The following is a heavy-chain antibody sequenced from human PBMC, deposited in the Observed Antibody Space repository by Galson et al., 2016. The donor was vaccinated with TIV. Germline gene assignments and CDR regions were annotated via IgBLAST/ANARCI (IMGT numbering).Heavy chain of an antibody. Sequence: ETLSLTCTVSGGTINTYPWNWIRQSPGMGLEWIGYVYYTGSTNYNPSLKSRVTISVDTSKNQFSLRLYSVTAADTAIYYCTRGIAARPAIAVDAFDVWGPGTMVAVSS. CDR2: VYYTGST. J-gene: IGHJ3*01. V-gene: IGHV4-59*01. D-gene: IGHD6-6*01. CDR3: TRGIAARPAIAVDAFDV. CDR1: GGTINTYP.